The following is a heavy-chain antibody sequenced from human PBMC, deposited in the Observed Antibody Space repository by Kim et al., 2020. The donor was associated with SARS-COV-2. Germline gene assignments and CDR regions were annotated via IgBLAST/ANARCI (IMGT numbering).Heavy chain of an antibody. V-gene: IGHV3-30*04. CDR3: AKDEYSGYDYDCYFDY. CDR1: GFTFSTYT. CDR2: ISYDGNTQ. J-gene: IGHJ4*02. D-gene: IGHD5-12*01. Sequence: GGSLRLSCSASGFTFSTYTMHWVRQATGKGLEWVALISYDGNTQYYADSVKGRFTISRDNSKNTLYLQMNSLRPEDTAMYYCAKDEYSGYDYDCYFDYWGQGTLVTVSS.